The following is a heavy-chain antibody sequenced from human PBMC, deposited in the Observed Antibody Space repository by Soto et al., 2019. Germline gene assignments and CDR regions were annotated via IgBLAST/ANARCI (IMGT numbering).Heavy chain of an antibody. J-gene: IGHJ4*01. V-gene: IGHV3-73*01. D-gene: IGHD4-17*01. CDR2: IRSKANSYAT. Sequence: LRLSCAASGFTFSGSAMHWIRQASGKGLEWVGRIRSKANSYATAYAASVKGRCTISRDDSKNTAYLQMNSLKTEDTAEYYCTNRLRKPVTRTLFDYWGQGTMVTVSS. CDR1: GFTFSGSA. CDR3: TNRLRKPVTRTLFDY.